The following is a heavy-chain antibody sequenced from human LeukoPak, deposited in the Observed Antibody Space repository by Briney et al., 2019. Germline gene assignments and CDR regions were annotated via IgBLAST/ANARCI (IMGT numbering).Heavy chain of an antibody. V-gene: IGHV3-30-3*01. CDR1: GFTFSSYA. Sequence: PGRSLILSCAASGFTFSSYAMHWVRQAPAKGLEWVAVISYYGSNKYYADSVKGRFTISRDNSMHTLYRQMNSLSAEDRAVYYCARASITMIVVVISDYWGQGTLVTVSS. J-gene: IGHJ4*02. CDR2: ISYYGSNK. D-gene: IGHD3-22*01. CDR3: ARASITMIVVVISDY.